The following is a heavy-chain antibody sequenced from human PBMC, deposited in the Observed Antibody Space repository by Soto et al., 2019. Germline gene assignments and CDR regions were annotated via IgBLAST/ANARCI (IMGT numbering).Heavy chain of an antibody. CDR3: ARDRIPMVRGVIISWYFDL. CDR1: GGTFSSYT. CDR2: IIPILGIA. D-gene: IGHD3-10*01. J-gene: IGHJ2*01. Sequence: QVQLVQSGAEVKKPGSSVKVSCKASGGTFSSYTISWVRQAPGQGLEWMGRIIPILGIANYAQKFQGRVKITADKSTSTAYMELSSLRSEDTAVYYCARDRIPMVRGVIISWYFDLWGRGTLVTVSS. V-gene: IGHV1-69*08.